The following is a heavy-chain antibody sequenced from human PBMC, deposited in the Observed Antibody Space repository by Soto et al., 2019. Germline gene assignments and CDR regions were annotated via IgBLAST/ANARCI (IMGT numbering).Heavy chain of an antibody. V-gene: IGHV1-69*01. CDR1: GGTFSSYA. Sequence: QVQLVQSGAEVKKPGSSVKVSCKASGGTFSSYAISWVRQAPGQGLEWMGGIIPIFGTANYAQKSQGRVTITADESTSTAYMELSSLRSEDTAVYYCARDNVDTAMAHSHYYGMDVWGQGTTVTVSS. J-gene: IGHJ6*02. CDR2: IIPIFGTA. CDR3: ARDNVDTAMAHSHYYGMDV. D-gene: IGHD5-18*01.